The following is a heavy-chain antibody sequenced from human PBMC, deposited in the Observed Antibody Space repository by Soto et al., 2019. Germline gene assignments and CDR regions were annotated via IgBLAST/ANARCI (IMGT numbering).Heavy chain of an antibody. V-gene: IGHV3-30*03. D-gene: IGHD2-8*01. CDR3: XXXXSCSDGVCPDTIDY. CDR2: ISYDGSKK. CDR1: GFVFSIYG. J-gene: IGHJ4*02. Sequence: QVQLVESGGGVVQPGRSLRLSCAASGFVFSIYGMPWVRQAPGKGLEWVPDISYDGSKKHYADSVTGRFTISRDNSRXXXXXXXXXXXXXXXXXXXXXXXXSCSDGVCPDTIDYGGQGDLVTVSS.